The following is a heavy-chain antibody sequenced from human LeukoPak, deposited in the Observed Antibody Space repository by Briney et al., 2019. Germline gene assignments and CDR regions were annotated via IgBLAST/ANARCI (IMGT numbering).Heavy chain of an antibody. Sequence: SDTLSLTRTVSGGSLSSGGYYWSWIREHPGKGLVWIGYIYYSGSTYYNPSLKSRVTISVDTSKNQFSLKLSSVTAADTAVYYCARDQVGDGYNLYYFDYWGQGTLVTVSS. CDR3: ARDQVGDGYNLYYFDY. D-gene: IGHD5-24*01. CDR2: IYYSGST. V-gene: IGHV4-31*03. J-gene: IGHJ4*02. CDR1: GGSLSSGGYY.